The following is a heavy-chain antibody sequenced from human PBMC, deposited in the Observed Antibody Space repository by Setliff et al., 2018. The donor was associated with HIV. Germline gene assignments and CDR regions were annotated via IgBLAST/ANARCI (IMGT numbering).Heavy chain of an antibody. J-gene: IGHJ4*02. V-gene: IGHV3-33*01. CDR2: IWYDGSNK. D-gene: IGHD3-10*01. CDR3: ARDQVANYYGSGIDY. CDR1: GFTFRNYG. Sequence: GGSLRLSCAASGFTFRNYGIHWVRQAPGKGLEWVAVIWYDGSNKYYADSVKGRFTISRDNSKNTLYLQMNSLRAEDTAVYYCARDQVANYYGSGIDYWGQGTLVTVSS.